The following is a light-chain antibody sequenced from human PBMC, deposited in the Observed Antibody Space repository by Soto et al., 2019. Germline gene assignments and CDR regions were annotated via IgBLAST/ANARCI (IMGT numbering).Light chain of an antibody. CDR3: QQYNTYPTWT. CDR2: GAS. J-gene: IGKJ1*01. CDR1: QSISTS. Sequence: DIQMTQSPSSLSASVGDRVTITCRSSQSISTSLNWYQQKPGKVPNLLIYGASILHDGVPSRFSGSGSGTDFSLTISSLQPDDFATYYCQQYNTYPTWTFGQGTKVDIK. V-gene: IGKV1-39*01.